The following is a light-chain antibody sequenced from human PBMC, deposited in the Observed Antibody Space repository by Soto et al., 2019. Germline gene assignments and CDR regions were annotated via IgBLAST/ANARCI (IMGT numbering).Light chain of an antibody. J-gene: IGKJ2*01. CDR1: QDISNF. V-gene: IGKV1-9*01. Sequence: IQLTQSPSSLSAPVGDRVTITCRASQDISNFLAWYQQRPGIAPRLLIYTASTLQSGVPSRFSGSGSGTDFTLTISSLQPEDFATYYCQQLNSYPRTFGQGTKLEIK. CDR3: QQLNSYPRT. CDR2: TAS.